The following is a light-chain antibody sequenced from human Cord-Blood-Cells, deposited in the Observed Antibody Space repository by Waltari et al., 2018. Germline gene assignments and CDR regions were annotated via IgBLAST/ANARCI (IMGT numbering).Light chain of an antibody. J-gene: IGKJ2*01. CDR2: AAS. Sequence: DIQMTQSPSSLSASVGDRVTITCRASQSISSYLNWYQQKPGKVPKLLIYAASSLQSGVPSRFSGSGSGTDFTLTISSLQPEDFATYYCQQSYSTPNTFGQGTKLEIK. V-gene: IGKV1-39*01. CDR1: QSISSY. CDR3: QQSYSTPNT.